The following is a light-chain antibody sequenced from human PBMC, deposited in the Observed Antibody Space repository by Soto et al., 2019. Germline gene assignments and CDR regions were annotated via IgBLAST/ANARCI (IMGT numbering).Light chain of an antibody. CDR2: EGS. CDR3: CSYTGSSTWV. V-gene: IGLV2-23*01. CDR1: SSDVGSYNY. J-gene: IGLJ3*02. Sequence: QSALTQPASVSGSPGQSITISCTGTSSDVGSYNYVSWYQQHPGKAPKLIIYEGSKRPSGVSNRFSGSKSGNTASLTISGLQADDEADYYCCSYTGSSTWVFGAGTKLTVL.